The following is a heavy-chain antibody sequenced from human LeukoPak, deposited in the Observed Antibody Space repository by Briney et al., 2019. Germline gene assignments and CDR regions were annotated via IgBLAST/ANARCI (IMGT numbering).Heavy chain of an antibody. J-gene: IGHJ4*02. CDR2: IYYSGST. Sequence: SETLSLTCTVSGGSISSYYWSWIRQPPGKGLEWIGYIYYSGSTNYNPSLKSRVTISVDTSKNQFSLKLSSVTAADTAVYYCARADYYDSSGYLYSLYYFDYWGQGTLVTISS. CDR3: ARADYYDSSGYLYSLYYFDY. CDR1: GGSISSYY. V-gene: IGHV4-59*08. D-gene: IGHD3-22*01.